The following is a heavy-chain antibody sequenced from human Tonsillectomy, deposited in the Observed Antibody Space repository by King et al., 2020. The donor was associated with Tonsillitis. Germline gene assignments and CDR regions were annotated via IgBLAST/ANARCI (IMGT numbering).Heavy chain of an antibody. D-gene: IGHD6-13*01. CDR2: IYSGGST. J-gene: IGHJ4*02. V-gene: IGHV3-66*01. CDR1: GFTVGSNY. Sequence: VQLVESGGGLVQPGGSLRLSCAASGFTVGSNYMSWVRQAPGKGLEWVSVIYSGGSTYYADSVKGRFTISRDNSKNTLYLQMNSLRAEDTAVYYCATTPSSSWYRGFDYWGQGTLVTVSS. CDR3: ATTPSSSWYRGFDY.